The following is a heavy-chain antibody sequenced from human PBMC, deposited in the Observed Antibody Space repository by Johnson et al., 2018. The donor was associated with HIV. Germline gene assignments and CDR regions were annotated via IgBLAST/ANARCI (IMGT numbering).Heavy chain of an antibody. Sequence: VLLVESGGGVVQPGRSLRLSCAASGFIFSSYWMSCVRQAPGQGLEWVATIKQDGTAQYYVAPVKGRFTISRDNAKNSLYLQMNSLRAEDTDVYYCARERGWLVLYYAVDIWGQGTMVTVSS. CDR2: IKQDGTAQ. J-gene: IGHJ3*02. CDR3: ARERGWLVLYYAVDI. V-gene: IGHV3-7*01. D-gene: IGHD6-19*01. CDR1: GFIFSSYW.